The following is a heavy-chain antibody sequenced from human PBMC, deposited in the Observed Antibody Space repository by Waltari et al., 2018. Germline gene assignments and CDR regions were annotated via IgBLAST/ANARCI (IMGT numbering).Heavy chain of an antibody. V-gene: IGHV1-69*05. D-gene: IGHD3-22*01. Sequence: QVQLVQSGAEVKKPGSSVKGSCKASGGTLSSYAIRGVGRAPGEGLEWMAGIIPIFATANYAQTFTGRVTTTTAESTSTSYMELSSLRSADTAVYYCARSDYYDSSALFDYWGQGTLVTVSS. J-gene: IGHJ4*02. CDR3: ARSDYYDSSALFDY. CDR2: IIPIFATA. CDR1: GGTLSSYA.